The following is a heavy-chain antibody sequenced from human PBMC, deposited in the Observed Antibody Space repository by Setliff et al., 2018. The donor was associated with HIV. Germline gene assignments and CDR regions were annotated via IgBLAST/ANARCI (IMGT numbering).Heavy chain of an antibody. Sequence: SETLSLTCTVSGGSISSYYWSWIRQPPGKELEWIGYIYYTGSTDYNPSLKSRVTIFVDTSKNQFSLKVTSVTATDTAVYYCARDIHSSPWYGVGGMDVWGQGTTVTVSS. V-gene: IGHV4-4*08. CDR3: ARDIHSSPWYGVGGMDV. CDR2: IYYTGST. D-gene: IGHD6-13*01. J-gene: IGHJ6*02. CDR1: GGSISSYY.